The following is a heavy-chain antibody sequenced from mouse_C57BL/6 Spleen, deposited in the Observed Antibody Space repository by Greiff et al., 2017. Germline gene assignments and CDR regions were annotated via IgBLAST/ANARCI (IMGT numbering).Heavy chain of an antibody. J-gene: IGHJ2*01. CDR2: ISYDGSN. CDR3: ARNWDEGIDY. Sequence: EVQLQESGPGLVKPSQSLSLTCSVTGYSITSGYYWNWIRQFPGNKLEWMGYISYDGSNNYNPSLKNRISITRDTSKNQFFLKLNSVTTEDTATYYCARNWDEGIDYWGQGTTLTVSS. V-gene: IGHV3-6*01. D-gene: IGHD4-1*01. CDR1: GYSITSGYY.